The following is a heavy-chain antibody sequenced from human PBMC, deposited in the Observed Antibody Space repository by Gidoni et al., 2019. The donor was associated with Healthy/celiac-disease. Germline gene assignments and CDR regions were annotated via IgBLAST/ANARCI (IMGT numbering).Heavy chain of an antibody. Sequence: QLQLQESGPGLVKPSETLSLTCTVSGSSISSSSYYWGWIRQPPGKRLEWIGSIYYSGSTYYNPSLKSRVTISVDTSKNQFSLKLSSVTAADTAVYYCVRLYGDYEDYWGQGTLVTVSS. CDR3: VRLYGDYEDY. V-gene: IGHV4-39*01. D-gene: IGHD4-17*01. CDR2: IYYSGST. CDR1: GSSISSSSYY. J-gene: IGHJ4*02.